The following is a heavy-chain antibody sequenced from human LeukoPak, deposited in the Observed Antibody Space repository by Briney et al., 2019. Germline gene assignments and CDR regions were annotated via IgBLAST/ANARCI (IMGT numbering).Heavy chain of an antibody. V-gene: IGHV3-33*01. Sequence: GGSMRLSCAASGFTFSSFGMHWVRQAPGRGLEWVALTWSDGSEYFYPDSVKGRFTISRDNSKNTVYLQMNSLRAEDTAVYFCARDRGYCRGGRCYSNYFDLWGQGTLVTVSS. CDR1: GFTFSSFG. CDR2: TWSDGSEY. CDR3: ARDRGYCRGGRCYSNYFDL. D-gene: IGHD2-15*01. J-gene: IGHJ4*02.